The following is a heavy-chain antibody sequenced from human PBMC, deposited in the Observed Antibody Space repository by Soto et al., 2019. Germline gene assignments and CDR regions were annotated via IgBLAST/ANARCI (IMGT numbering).Heavy chain of an antibody. J-gene: IGHJ4*02. D-gene: IGHD5-18*01. CDR3: ARVRASGYTYGSAYSDY. CDR2: IYHSGST. Sequence: SETLSLTCAVSGGSISSSNWWSWVRQPPGKGLEWIGEIYHSGSTDYNPSLKSRVTISVDKSKNQFSLQLRSVTAADTAVYYCARVRASGYTYGSAYSDYWGQGTLVT. V-gene: IGHV4-4*02. CDR1: GGSISSSNW.